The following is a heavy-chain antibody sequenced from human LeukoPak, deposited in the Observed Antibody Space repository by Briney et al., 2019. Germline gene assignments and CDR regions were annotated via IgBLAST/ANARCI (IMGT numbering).Heavy chain of an antibody. CDR1: GFTFSSYW. V-gene: IGHV3-74*01. Sequence: PGGSLRLSCKASGFTFSSYWMHWVRQIPGKGLAWVSRINGDGSDTNSADSVKGRFTISRDNAKNTLYLQMNSLRAEDTAVYYCARGGSSSSGAIGDYWGQGTLVTVSS. D-gene: IGHD6-6*01. J-gene: IGHJ4*02. CDR2: INGDGSDT. CDR3: ARGGSSSSGAIGDY.